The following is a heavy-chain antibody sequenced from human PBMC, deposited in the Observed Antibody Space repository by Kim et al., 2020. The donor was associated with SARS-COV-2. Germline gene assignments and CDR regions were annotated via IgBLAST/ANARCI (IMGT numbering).Heavy chain of an antibody. J-gene: IGHJ4*02. CDR3: ARESSFLDY. V-gene: IGHV1-3*01. Sequence: NGKTKYSQKFQGRVTITRDTSASTAYMVLSSLRSEDTAVYYCARESSFLDYWGQGTLVTVSS. CDR2: NGKT.